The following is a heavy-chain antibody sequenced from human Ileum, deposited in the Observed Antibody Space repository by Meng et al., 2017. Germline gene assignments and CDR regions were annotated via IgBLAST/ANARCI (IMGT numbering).Heavy chain of an antibody. CDR1: GFFLRQSRGD. J-gene: IGHJ4*02. CDR2: IYWDDDN. Sequence: FDGAGSWRVGPTPALTVTLIFSGFFLRQSRGDVGWVPPPPGKALEWLALIYWDDDNHYSPSLRSRLTFTKDASRNQVVLTLTNMDPMDTATYFCAHGSGWLFDYWGQGTLVTVSS. V-gene: IGHV2-5*02. CDR3: AHGSGWLFDY. D-gene: IGHD6-19*01.